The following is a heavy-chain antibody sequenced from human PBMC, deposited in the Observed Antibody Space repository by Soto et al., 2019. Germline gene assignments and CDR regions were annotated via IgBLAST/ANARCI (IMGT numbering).Heavy chain of an antibody. D-gene: IGHD6-19*01. V-gene: IGHV3-30*18. CDR3: AKGGRQWLVTSDFNY. J-gene: IGHJ4*02. Sequence: GGSLRLSCAAAGFTCSDYAMHWVRQAPGKGLEWVAVVSHDGRNTHYADSVKGRFTISRDSSKNTVSLEMTSLRAEDTAVYYCAKGGRQWLVTSDFNYWGQGALVTVSS. CDR1: GFTCSDYA. CDR2: VSHDGRNT.